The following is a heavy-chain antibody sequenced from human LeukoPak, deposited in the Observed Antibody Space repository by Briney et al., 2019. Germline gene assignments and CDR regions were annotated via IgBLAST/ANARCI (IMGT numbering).Heavy chain of an antibody. CDR3: VRQGYNYGAFNA. D-gene: IGHD5-18*01. J-gene: IGHJ4*02. CDR1: GDSISCCY. CDR2: VFISGST. V-gene: IGHV4-4*07. Sequence: SDTLSLTCAVSGDSISCCYWTWIRQSAEKGLEWIGRVFISGSTNYNPSLQGRVTMSGDRSKSQFSLRLSSVTAADTAVYYCVRQGYNYGAFNAWGQGTLVTVSS.